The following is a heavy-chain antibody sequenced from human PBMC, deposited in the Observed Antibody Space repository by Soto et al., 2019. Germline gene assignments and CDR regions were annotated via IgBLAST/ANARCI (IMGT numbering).Heavy chain of an antibody. D-gene: IGHD2-21*02. CDR2: IRSGRDT. CDR1: GFTFNSYA. V-gene: IGHV3-21*01. CDR3: AREETAWPLAYGLDV. Sequence: PGGSLRLSCAASGFTFNSYAMHWVRQAPGKGLDWVSSIRSGRDTFYADSVKGRFSISRDDATSSVSLQMNSLRGEDTAVYFCAREETAWPLAYGLDVWGQGTTVTVSS. J-gene: IGHJ6*02.